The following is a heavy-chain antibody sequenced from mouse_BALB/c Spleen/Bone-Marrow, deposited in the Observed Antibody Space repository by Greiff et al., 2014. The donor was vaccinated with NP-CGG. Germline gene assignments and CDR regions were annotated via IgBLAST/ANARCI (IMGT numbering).Heavy chain of an antibody. V-gene: IGHV1-54*03. CDR3: ARFGRYYFDY. J-gene: IGHJ2*01. CDR2: INPGSGGA. Sequence: VMLVESGAELVRPGTAVNVSCEASGYAFTNYLIEWVKQRPGQGLEWIGVINPGSGGANYNEKFKGKATLTADKSSSTAYMQLSSLTSDDSAVYFCARFGRYYFDYWGQGTTLTVSS. CDR1: GYAFTNYL.